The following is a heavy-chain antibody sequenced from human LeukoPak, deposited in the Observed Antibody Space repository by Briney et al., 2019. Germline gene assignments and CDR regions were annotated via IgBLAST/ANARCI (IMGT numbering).Heavy chain of an antibody. CDR2: IYYSGST. CDR3: ARAPFSGRYRGLAFDY. CDR1: GGSISSGDYY. D-gene: IGHD3-16*02. V-gene: IGHV4-30-4*01. J-gene: IGHJ4*02. Sequence: SQTLSLTCTVSGGSISSGDYYWSWIRQPPGKGLEWIGYIYYSGSTYYNPSLKSRVTISVDTSKNQFSLKLSSVTAADTAVYYCARAPFSGRYRGLAFDYWGQGTLVTVSS.